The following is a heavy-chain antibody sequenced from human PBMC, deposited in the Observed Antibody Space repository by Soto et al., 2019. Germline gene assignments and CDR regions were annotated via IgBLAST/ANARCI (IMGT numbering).Heavy chain of an antibody. CDR1: GGSISRYD. V-gene: IGHV4-59*01. CDR3: ARAAAPERYYDSSGYYPRWAFDI. CDR2: IYYSGST. D-gene: IGHD3-22*01. J-gene: IGHJ3*02. Sequence: SETLSLSCTGSGGSISRYDWSWIRQPPGKGLEWIGYIYYSGSTNYNPSLKSRVTISVDTSKNQFSLKLSSVTAADTAVYYCARAAAPERYYDSSGYYPRWAFDIWGQGTMVT.